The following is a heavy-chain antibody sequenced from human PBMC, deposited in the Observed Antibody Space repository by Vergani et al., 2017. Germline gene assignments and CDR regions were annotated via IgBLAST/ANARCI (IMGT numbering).Heavy chain of an antibody. V-gene: IGHV3-49*04. CDR1: GFTLGDYA. CDR3: ARDTVTGSRYFDY. J-gene: IGHJ4*02. Sequence: EVHLVESGGGLVQPGRSLRLSCSGSGFTLGDYAMTWVRQAPGKGLEWVAFIWSKPYGGTTEYAASVKGRFAISRDDAKSIAYLQMSSLKAEDTAVYYCARDTVTGSRYFDYWGQGTLVTVSS. CDR2: IWSKPYGGTT. D-gene: IGHD6-19*01.